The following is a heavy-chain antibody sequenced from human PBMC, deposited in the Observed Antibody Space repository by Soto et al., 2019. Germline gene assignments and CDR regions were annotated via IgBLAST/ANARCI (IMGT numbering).Heavy chain of an antibody. CDR1: GGSFSGYF. D-gene: IGHD3-22*01. Sequence: SETLSLTCAVYGGSFSGYFWSWIRQPPGKGLEWIGEINHSGSTNYNPSLKSRVTISVDTSKNQFSLKLSSVTAADTAVYYCARVPHLRYYYDSSGYYKPNYGMDVWGQGTKVTVSS. V-gene: IGHV4-34*01. CDR3: ARVPHLRYYYDSSGYYKPNYGMDV. J-gene: IGHJ6*02. CDR2: INHSGST.